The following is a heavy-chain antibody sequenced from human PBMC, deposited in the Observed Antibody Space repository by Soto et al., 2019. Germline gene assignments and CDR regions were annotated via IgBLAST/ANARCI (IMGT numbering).Heavy chain of an antibody. CDR1: GFTFTDHS. V-gene: IGHV3-48*04. D-gene: IGHD5-12*01. Sequence: EVQLVESGGGLVQPGGSLRLSCTASGFTFTDHSMNWVRHAPGKGLEWISYINHISDAIHYADSAKGRFAMSRDNAKHSVFLQMKSVRVDGTGVYYCARDRPTTFSADLWGQGTVVTVSS. J-gene: IGHJ3*01. CDR2: INHISDAI. CDR3: ARDRPTTFSADL.